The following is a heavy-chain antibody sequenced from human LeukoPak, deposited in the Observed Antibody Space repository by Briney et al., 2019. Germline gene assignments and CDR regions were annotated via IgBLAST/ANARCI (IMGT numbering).Heavy chain of an antibody. CDR1: GGSISSSSYY. Sequence: PSETLSLTCTVSGGSISSSSYYWGWIRQPPGKGLEWIGSIYYSGSTYYNPSLKSRVTISVDTSKNQFSLKLSSVTAADTAVYYCARDAIAAAGTPTAYYYYGMDVWGQGTTVTVSS. J-gene: IGHJ6*02. D-gene: IGHD6-13*01. V-gene: IGHV4-39*07. CDR3: ARDAIAAAGTPTAYYYYGMDV. CDR2: IYYSGST.